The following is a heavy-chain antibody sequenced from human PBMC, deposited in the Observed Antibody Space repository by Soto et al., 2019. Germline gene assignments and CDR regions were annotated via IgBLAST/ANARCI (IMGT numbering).Heavy chain of an antibody. CDR1: GYTVTSYG. CDR2: ISAFNGDT. Sequence: QVQLVQSGSEVKKPGASVNVSCKAFGYTVTSYGFSWVRQVPGQGLEWLGWISAFNGDTQYAQTMKGRLTVTTDTSTTTVHMQLRSLTPADTAVYYCTRDAGWQRMVPYDWGQGTLVSVS. V-gene: IGHV1-18*04. CDR3: TRDAGWQRMVPYD. D-gene: IGHD6-25*01. J-gene: IGHJ4*02.